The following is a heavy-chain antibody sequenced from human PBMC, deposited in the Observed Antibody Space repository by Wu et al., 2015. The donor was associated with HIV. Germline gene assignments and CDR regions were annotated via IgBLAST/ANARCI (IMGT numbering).Heavy chain of an antibody. Sequence: QVRLVQSGAEVKKPGSSVKLSCKASGGTFSSHSINWMRQAPGQGLDWMGGISPISGTANYAQKFQGRVSITTDESITTIYIQLTRLRDEDTAVYYCARPSAWFGDSPHAIDIWGQGTMVTVSS. J-gene: IGHJ3*02. CDR1: GGTFSSHS. CDR3: ARPSAWFGDSPHAIDI. D-gene: IGHD3-10*01. V-gene: IGHV1-69*05. CDR2: ISPISGTA.